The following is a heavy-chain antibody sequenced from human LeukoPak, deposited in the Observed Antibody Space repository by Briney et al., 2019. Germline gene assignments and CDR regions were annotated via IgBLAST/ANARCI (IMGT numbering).Heavy chain of an antibody. Sequence: QSGGSLRLSCAASGFTVSSNYMSWVRQAPGKGLEWVSVIYSGGSTYYADSVKGRFTISRDNSKNTLYLQMNSLRAEDTAVYYCASGERGYSYYFDYWGQGTLVTVSS. J-gene: IGHJ4*02. CDR3: ASGERGYSYYFDY. CDR1: GFTVSSNY. CDR2: IYSGGST. D-gene: IGHD5-18*01. V-gene: IGHV3-66*01.